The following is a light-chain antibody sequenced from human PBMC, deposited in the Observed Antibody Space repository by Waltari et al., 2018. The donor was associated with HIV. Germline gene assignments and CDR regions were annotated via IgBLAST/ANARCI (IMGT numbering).Light chain of an antibody. CDR1: SRDVGAYNY. J-gene: IGLJ1*01. V-gene: IGLV2-11*01. CDR2: DVR. Sequence: QSALTQPRSVSGSPGQSVTISCTGTSRDVGAYNYVSWYQHRPGEAPKITIYDVRQRPAGGPDRFSGSKSGSTASLTISGFQAEDEADYYCCSYVYIYSYVFGTGTKVTV. CDR3: CSYVYIYSYV.